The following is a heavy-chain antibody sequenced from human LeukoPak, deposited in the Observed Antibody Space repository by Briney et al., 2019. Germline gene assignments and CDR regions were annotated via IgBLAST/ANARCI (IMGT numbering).Heavy chain of an antibody. J-gene: IGHJ4*02. CDR2: ISGSGEST. CDR3: AKDLFITMVPRLDY. V-gene: IGHV3-23*01. D-gene: IGHD3-10*01. CDR1: GLTFSSSA. Sequence: PGGSLRLSCAASGLTFSSSAMSWVRQAPGKGLQWVSAISGSGESTHYADSVKGRFTIFRDNSKDTLYLQMNSLRAEDTALYYCAKDLFITMVPRLDYWGQGTLVTVSS.